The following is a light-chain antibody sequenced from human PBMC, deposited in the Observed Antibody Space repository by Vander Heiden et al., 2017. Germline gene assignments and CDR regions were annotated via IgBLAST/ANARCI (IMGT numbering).Light chain of an antibody. CDR3: AAWDDSLSGPV. Sequence: SVLTPPPSASAAPGPRVSISCSGSSPNIGSGYVYWYQQFPGTAPKLLIYKNNQRPSGVPDRFSGSKSGTSATLAISGLRSEDEADYYCAAWDDSLSGPVFGGGTKLTVL. J-gene: IGLJ2*01. V-gene: IGLV1-47*01. CDR2: KNN. CDR1: SPNIGSGY.